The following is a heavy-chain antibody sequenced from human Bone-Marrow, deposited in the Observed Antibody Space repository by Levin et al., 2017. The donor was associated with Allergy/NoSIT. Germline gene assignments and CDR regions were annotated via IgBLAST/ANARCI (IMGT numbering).Heavy chain of an antibody. D-gene: IGHD1-26*01. V-gene: IGHV3-30*18. CDR3: AKDGGRYFDY. CDR1: GFSFRTYH. Sequence: SCAASGFSFRTYHMHWVRQAPGKGLEWVAQISYDGSKKYYGDSVKGRFTISRDNSKNTLYLQMNSLRAEDTAVYYCAKDGGRYFDYWGQGTLVTVSS. CDR2: ISYDGSKK. J-gene: IGHJ4*02.